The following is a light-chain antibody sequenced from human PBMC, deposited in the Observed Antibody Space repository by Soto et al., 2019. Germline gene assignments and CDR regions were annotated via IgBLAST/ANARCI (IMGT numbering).Light chain of an antibody. J-gene: IGLJ2*01. CDR3: SSYAGSNNLV. V-gene: IGLV2-8*01. CDR2: EVS. CDR1: SSDVGGYNY. Sequence: QSVLTQPPSASGSPGQSVTISCTGTSSDVGGYNYVSWYQQHPGKAPKLMIYEVSKRPSGVPDRFSGSKSGNTASLTVSGLQAEDEADYYCSSYAGSNNLVFGGGP.